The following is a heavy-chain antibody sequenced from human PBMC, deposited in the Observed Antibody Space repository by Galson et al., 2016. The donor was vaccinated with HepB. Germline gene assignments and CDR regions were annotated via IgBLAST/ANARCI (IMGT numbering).Heavy chain of an antibody. CDR3: VRDSSGYSGDAFDI. Sequence: SLRLSCAASGFTFSNYAIHWIRQAPGKGLEWVAVISFDGNNKYYADSVKGRFIISRDNSKNTLYLQMNSLRAEDTAVYYCVRDSSGYSGDAFDIWGQGTMVTVSS. V-gene: IGHV3-30-3*01. CDR2: ISFDGNNK. J-gene: IGHJ3*02. D-gene: IGHD3-22*01. CDR1: GFTFSNYA.